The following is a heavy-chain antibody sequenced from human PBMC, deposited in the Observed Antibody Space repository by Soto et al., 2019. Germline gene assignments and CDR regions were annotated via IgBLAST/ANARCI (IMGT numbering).Heavy chain of an antibody. CDR1: GFTFSSYA. Sequence: GGSLRLSCAASGFTFSSYAMSWVRQAPGKGLEWVSAISGSGGSTYYADSVKGRFTISRDNSKNTLYLQMNSLRAEDTAVYYCANYSPYDFWSGYYLGPDYWGQGTLVTVSS. CDR3: ANYSPYDFWSGYYLGPDY. J-gene: IGHJ4*02. V-gene: IGHV3-23*01. D-gene: IGHD3-3*01. CDR2: ISGSGGST.